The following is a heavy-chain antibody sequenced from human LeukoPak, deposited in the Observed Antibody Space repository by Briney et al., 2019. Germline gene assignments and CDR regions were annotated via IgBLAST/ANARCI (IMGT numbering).Heavy chain of an antibody. J-gene: IGHJ4*02. CDR1: GGSISSSSYY. V-gene: IGHV4-39*01. D-gene: IGHD5-18*01. CDR2: IYYSGST. Sequence: SETLSLTCTVSGGSISSSSYYWGWIRQPPGKGLEWIGSIYYSGSTYYNPSLKSRVTISVDTSKNQFSLKLSSVTAADTAVYYCAVDTAMVANFDYWGQGTRVTVSS. CDR3: AVDTAMVANFDY.